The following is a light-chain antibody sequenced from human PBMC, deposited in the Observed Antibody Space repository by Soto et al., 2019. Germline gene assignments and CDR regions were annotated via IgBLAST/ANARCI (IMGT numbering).Light chain of an antibody. CDR1: QSVSNY. CDR2: DAS. J-gene: IGKJ3*01. Sequence: IVLTQSPATLSLSPGERATLSCRASQSVSNYVAWYQQKPGQAPRLLIYDASTRATGIPGRFSGSGSGTDFTLTISSLEPEDFAIYYCQQRSSGPTFGPGTKVDIK. CDR3: QQRSSGPT. V-gene: IGKV3-11*01.